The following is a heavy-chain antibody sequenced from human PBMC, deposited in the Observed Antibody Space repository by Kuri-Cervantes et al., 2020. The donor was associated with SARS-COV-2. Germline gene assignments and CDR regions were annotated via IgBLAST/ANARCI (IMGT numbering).Heavy chain of an antibody. CDR1: GYNFSTYW. Sequence: GGSLRLSCQGSGYNFSTYWIGWVRQMPGKGLEWMGIIHPGDSDTRYSPSFQGQVTISADKSISTAYLQWSSLKASDTAMYYCARELTGDMLADYWGQGTLVTVSS. D-gene: IGHD7-27*01. CDR2: IHPGDSDT. V-gene: IGHV5-51*01. CDR3: ARELTGDMLADY. J-gene: IGHJ4*02.